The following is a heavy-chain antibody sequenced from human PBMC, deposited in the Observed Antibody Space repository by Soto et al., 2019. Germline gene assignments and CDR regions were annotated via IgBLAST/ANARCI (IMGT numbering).Heavy chain of an antibody. CDR2: IIPVFGTP. Sequence: SVKVSCKASGGSFTRYAVRWVRQAPGQGLEWMGGIIPVFGTPDYAKKFQGRVTITADESTSTLYMELSSLRSEDTAIYYCARDRAVPSHLRGFSHLSMDVWGQGTKVTVSS. D-gene: IGHD3-10*01. V-gene: IGHV1-69*13. CDR1: GGSFTRYA. CDR3: ARDRAVPSHLRGFSHLSMDV. J-gene: IGHJ6*02.